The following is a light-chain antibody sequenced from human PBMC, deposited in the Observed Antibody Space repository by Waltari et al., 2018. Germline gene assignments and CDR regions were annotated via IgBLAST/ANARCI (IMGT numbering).Light chain of an antibody. Sequence: QSVLTQPPSASGTPGQTVTLSCSGSTTNIGSNTVNWYQQLPGTAPELLIYSNNQRPSGVPDRFSGSKSGTSASLAISGLQSEDEADYYCAAWDDSLNGFYVFGTGTKVTVI. V-gene: IGLV1-44*01. CDR3: AAWDDSLNGFYV. J-gene: IGLJ1*01. CDR2: SNN. CDR1: TTNIGSNT.